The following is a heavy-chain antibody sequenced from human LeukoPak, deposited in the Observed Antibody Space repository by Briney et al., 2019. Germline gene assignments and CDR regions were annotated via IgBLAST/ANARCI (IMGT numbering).Heavy chain of an antibody. J-gene: IGHJ4*02. V-gene: IGHV3-21*04. CDR1: GFTFSSYW. Sequence: GGSLRLSCAASGFTFSSYWMSWVRQAPGKGLEWVSSISSSSSYIYYADSVKGRFTISRDNAKNSLYLQMSSLRAEDTAVYYCAKGEFWSAYYNWGQGTLVSVSS. CDR3: AKGEFWSAYYN. CDR2: ISSSSSYI. D-gene: IGHD3-3*01.